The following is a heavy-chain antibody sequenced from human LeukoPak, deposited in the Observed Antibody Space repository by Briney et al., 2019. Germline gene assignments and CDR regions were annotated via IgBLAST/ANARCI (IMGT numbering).Heavy chain of an antibody. V-gene: IGHV3-33*06. Sequence: GGSLRLSCAVSGFTFSSYGMHWVRQAPGKGLEWVAVIWYDGSNKYYADSVKGRFTISRDNSKNTLYLQMNSLRAEDTAVYYCAKCAAAGNFDYWGQGTLVTVSS. CDR2: IWYDGSNK. CDR3: AKCAAAGNFDY. J-gene: IGHJ4*02. D-gene: IGHD6-13*01. CDR1: GFTFSSYG.